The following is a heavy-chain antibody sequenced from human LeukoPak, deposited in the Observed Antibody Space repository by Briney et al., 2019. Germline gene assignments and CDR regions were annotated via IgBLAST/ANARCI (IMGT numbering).Heavy chain of an antibody. Sequence: LGESLKISCKGSGYSFTSYWIGWVRQMPGKGLEWMGIIYPGDSDTRYSPSFQGQVTISADKSISTAYLQWSSLKASDTAMYYCARQHSSGWYPFYYGMDVWGQGTTVTVSS. CDR2: IYPGDSDT. CDR1: GYSFTSYW. CDR3: ARQHSSGWYPFYYGMDV. D-gene: IGHD6-19*01. J-gene: IGHJ6*02. V-gene: IGHV5-51*01.